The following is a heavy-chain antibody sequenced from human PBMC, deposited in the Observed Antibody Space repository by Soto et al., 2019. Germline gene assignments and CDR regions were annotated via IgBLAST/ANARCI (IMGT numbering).Heavy chain of an antibody. V-gene: IGHV3-23*01. J-gene: IGHJ4*02. D-gene: IGHD4-17*01. CDR2: ISGSGFST. Sequence: EVQLLESGGGLVQPGGSLRLSCAASGFTFSSYAMSWVRQAPGKGLEWVSAISGSGFSTYYADSVKGRFTVSRDTSKNTLLLQMNSLRAEDTALYYCSKDPGDYPSDYFDYWGQGTLVTVSS. CDR3: SKDPGDYPSDYFDY. CDR1: GFTFSSYA.